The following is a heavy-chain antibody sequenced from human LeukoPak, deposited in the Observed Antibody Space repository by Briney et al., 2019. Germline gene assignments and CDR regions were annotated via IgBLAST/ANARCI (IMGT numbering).Heavy chain of an antibody. CDR1: GGPISSYF. J-gene: IGHJ1*01. CDR2: IYHSGST. D-gene: IGHD6-19*01. CDR3: ARVLRLSVAGEYFQH. V-gene: IGHV4-59*12. Sequence: SETLSLPCSVSGGPISSYFLIWIRQPPAKELDWIGYIYHSGSTYYNPSLKSRVTISVDMSKNQFSLKLSSVTAADTAVYYCARVLRLSVAGEYFQHWGQGTLVTVSS.